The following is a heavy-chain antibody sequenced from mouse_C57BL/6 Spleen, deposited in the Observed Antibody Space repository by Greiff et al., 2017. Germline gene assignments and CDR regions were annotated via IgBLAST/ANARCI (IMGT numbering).Heavy chain of an antibody. J-gene: IGHJ2*01. CDR3: TFITTVVARVHY. CDR1: GFNIQDYY. Sequence: EVQLQQSGAELVRPGASVKLSCTASGFNIQDYYMHWVKQRHEQGLEWIGRIDPEDGDTEYAPKFQGKATMTADTSSNTAYLQLSSLTSEDTAVYYCTFITTVVARVHYWGQGTTLTVSS. V-gene: IGHV14-1*01. D-gene: IGHD1-1*01. CDR2: IDPEDGDT.